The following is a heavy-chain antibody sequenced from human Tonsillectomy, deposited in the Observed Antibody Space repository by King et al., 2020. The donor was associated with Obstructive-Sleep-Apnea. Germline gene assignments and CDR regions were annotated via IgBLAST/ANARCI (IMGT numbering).Heavy chain of an antibody. V-gene: IGHV3-30*18. D-gene: IGHD5-12*01. J-gene: IGHJ4*02. Sequence: VQLVESGGGVVQPGRSLRLSCAASGFTFSDYNMLWVRQSPGKGLEWVAIISDDATRKYYGDSVKGRFTISRDNSKNTLYLQMNSLRGEDTAVYYCAKAYGRDSGYDFLGHYWGQGTLVTVSS. CDR2: ISDDATRK. CDR3: AKAYGRDSGYDFLGHY. CDR1: GFTFSDYN.